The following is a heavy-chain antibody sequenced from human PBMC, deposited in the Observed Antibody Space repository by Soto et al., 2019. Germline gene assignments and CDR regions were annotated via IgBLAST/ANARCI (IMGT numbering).Heavy chain of an antibody. D-gene: IGHD3-9*01. V-gene: IGHV3-23*01. Sequence: ASGQTFDNDAMYWVSQTPGKGLEWVSAISGSGGSTYYADSVKGRFTISRDNSKNTLYLQMNSLRAEDTAVYYCAKDALWYYDILTGYSPPDYWGQGTLVTVSS. CDR3: AKDALWYYDILTGYSPPDY. CDR1: GQTFDNDA. CDR2: ISGSGGST. J-gene: IGHJ4*02.